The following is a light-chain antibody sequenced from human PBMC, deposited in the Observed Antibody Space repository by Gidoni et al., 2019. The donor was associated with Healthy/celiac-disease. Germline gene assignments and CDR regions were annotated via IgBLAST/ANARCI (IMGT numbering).Light chain of an antibody. CDR1: QSISSY. V-gene: IGKV1-39*01. J-gene: IGKJ1*01. CDR2: AAS. Sequence: DIQMTQSPSSLSASVGDRVTITCRASQSISSYLNWYQQKPGKAPKLLIYAASSLQSGVPSRFCGSGSGTDFTITISSLQPEDFATYYCQQSYSTPWTFGQGTKVEIK. CDR3: QQSYSTPWT.